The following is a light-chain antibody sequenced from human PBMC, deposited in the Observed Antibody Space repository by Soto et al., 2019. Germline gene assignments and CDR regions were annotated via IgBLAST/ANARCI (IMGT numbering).Light chain of an antibody. J-gene: IGLJ1*01. CDR1: TSDDY. Sequence: QSALTQPASVSGSPGQSITISCSGITSDDYVSWYQQPPGEAPRLLIYDVVTRPSEVSNRFSGSKSDNTASLTISGLQTEDEAHYYCASYTTAKSWIFGTGTKLTVL. V-gene: IGLV2-14*03. CDR3: ASYTTAKSWI. CDR2: DVV.